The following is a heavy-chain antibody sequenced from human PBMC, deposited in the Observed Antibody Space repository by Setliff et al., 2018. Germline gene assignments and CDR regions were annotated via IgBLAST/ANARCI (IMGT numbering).Heavy chain of an antibody. Sequence: SETLSLTCAVYGGSFSGYYWSWIRQPPGKGLEWIGEINHSGSTNYNPSLKSRVTISVDASKNQFSLKLSSVTAADTAVYYCARVPNFWSGYLDYWGQGTLVTVS. D-gene: IGHD3-3*01. V-gene: IGHV4-34*01. CDR2: INHSGST. CDR3: ARVPNFWSGYLDY. J-gene: IGHJ4*02. CDR1: GGSFSGYY.